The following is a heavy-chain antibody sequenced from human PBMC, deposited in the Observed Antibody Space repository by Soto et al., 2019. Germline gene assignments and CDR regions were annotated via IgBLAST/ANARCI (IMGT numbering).Heavy chain of an antibody. CDR1: GGSISIRDYY. Sequence: PSETRSLTCTVSGGSISIRDYYWIWIRQPPGKGLEWIGYIYYSGSTYYNPSLKSRVTISVDTSKNQFSLKLSSVTAADTAVYYCARDRRDSSSSTSGFDIWGQGTMVTVSS. CDR3: ARDRRDSSSSTSGFDI. V-gene: IGHV4-30-4*01. J-gene: IGHJ3*02. D-gene: IGHD6-6*01. CDR2: IYYSGST.